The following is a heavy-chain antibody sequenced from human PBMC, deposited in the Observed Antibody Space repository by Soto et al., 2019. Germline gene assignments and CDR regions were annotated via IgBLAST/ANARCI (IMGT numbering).Heavy chain of an antibody. D-gene: IGHD1-26*01. V-gene: IGHV1-2*04. J-gene: IGHJ6*02. CDR1: GYTFTGYY. CDR2: INPNSGGT. Sequence: GASVKVSCKASGYTFTGYYMHWVRQAPGQGLEWMGWINPNSGGTNYAQKFQGWVTMTRDTSISTAYMELSRLRSDDTAVYYCATQGRMGGNYYYGMDVWGQGTTVTVSS. CDR3: ATQGRMGGNYYYGMDV.